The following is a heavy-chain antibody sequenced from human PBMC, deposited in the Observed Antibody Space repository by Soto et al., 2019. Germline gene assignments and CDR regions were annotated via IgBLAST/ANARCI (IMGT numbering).Heavy chain of an antibody. J-gene: IGHJ4*02. CDR2: LGGNGFTT. CDR3: ARVKSLAGEY. D-gene: IGHD2-15*01. CDR1: GFTFGSYA. Sequence: EVQLLESGGGLVQPGGSLRLSCVVSGFTFGSYAMSWVRQAPEKGPEWVAILGGNGFTTYYADSVKGRFTISGDKSKSTLFLQMNSLRADDTGVYYCARVKSLAGEYWGQGTLVTVSS. V-gene: IGHV3-23*01.